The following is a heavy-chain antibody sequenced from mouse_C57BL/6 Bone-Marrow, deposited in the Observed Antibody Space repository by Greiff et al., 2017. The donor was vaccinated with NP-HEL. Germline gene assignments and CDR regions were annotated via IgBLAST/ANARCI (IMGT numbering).Heavy chain of an antibody. CDR2: LWTGGGT. CDR3: ARSRFGNYGDYFDY. V-gene: IGHV2-9-1*01. Sequence: VQRVESGPGLVAPSQSMSITCTVSGFSFTSYAISWVRQPPGKGLEWLGVLWTGGGTNYNSALKSRLSISKDNSKSQVFLKMNRLQTDDTARYYCARSRFGNYGDYFDYGGQGTTLTVSS. J-gene: IGHJ2*01. D-gene: IGHD2-1*01. CDR1: GFSFTSYA.